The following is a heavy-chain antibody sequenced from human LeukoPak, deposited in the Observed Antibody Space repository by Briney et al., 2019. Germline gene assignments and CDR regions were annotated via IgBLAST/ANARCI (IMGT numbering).Heavy chain of an antibody. D-gene: IGHD2-15*01. CDR3: AFPELLRGDDAFDI. CDR2: INPNGGGT. Sequence: ASVKVSCKASGYTFTGYYMHWVRQAPGQGLEWMGRINPNGGGTNYAQKFQGRVTMTRDTSISTAYMELSRLRSDDTAVYYCAFPELLRGDDAFDIWGQGTMVTVSS. CDR1: GYTFTGYY. J-gene: IGHJ3*02. V-gene: IGHV1-2*06.